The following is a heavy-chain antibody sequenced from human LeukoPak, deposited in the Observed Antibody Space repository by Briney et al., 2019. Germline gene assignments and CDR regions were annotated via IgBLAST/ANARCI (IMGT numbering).Heavy chain of an antibody. CDR1: GSTFSGYA. Sequence: PGGSLRLSCAASGSTFSGYALHWVRQAPGKGLEWVAVISNDAKNKHYADSVKGRFTISRDNSKNTLYLQMNSLRPEDTAVYYCARGAGASGGRDYYSDYWGQGILVAVSS. D-gene: IGHD6-13*01. CDR2: ISNDAKNK. J-gene: IGHJ4*02. CDR3: ARGAGASGGRDYYSDY. V-gene: IGHV3-30*04.